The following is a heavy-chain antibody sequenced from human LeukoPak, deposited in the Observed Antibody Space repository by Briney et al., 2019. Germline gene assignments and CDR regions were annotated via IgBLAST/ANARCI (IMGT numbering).Heavy chain of an antibody. J-gene: IGHJ5*02. Sequence: ASVKVSCKASGGTFSSYAISWVRQAPGQGLEWMGGIIPIFGTANYAQKFQGRVTITTDESTSTAYMELSSLRSEDTAVYYCARTGSFRSWGWFDPWGQGTLVTVSS. CDR2: IIPIFGTA. V-gene: IGHV1-69*05. CDR3: ARTGSFRSWGWFDP. CDR1: GGTFSSYA. D-gene: IGHD6-13*01.